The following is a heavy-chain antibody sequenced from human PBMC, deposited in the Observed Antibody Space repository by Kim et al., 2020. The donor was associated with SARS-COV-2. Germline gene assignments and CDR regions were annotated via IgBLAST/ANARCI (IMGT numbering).Heavy chain of an antibody. CDR3: ARARITRIVVVGAFDY. Sequence: PSLKSRVTMSVDTSKNQFSLKLSSVTAADTAVYYCARARITRIVVVGAFDYWGQGTLVTVSS. D-gene: IGHD3-22*01. V-gene: IGHV4-31*02. J-gene: IGHJ4*02.